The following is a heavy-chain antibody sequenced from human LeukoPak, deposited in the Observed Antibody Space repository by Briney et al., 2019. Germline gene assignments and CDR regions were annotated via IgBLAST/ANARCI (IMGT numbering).Heavy chain of an antibody. Sequence: PGGSLRLSCAASGFTFSNYAMSWVRQAPGKGPEWVSGISGSGGRTYYADSVKGRFTISRDNSKNTLYLQMNGLRAEDTAVYYCAKRGVASVPFDYWGQGTLVTVSS. V-gene: IGHV3-23*01. CDR3: AKRGVASVPFDY. CDR1: GFTFSNYA. J-gene: IGHJ4*02. D-gene: IGHD6-13*01. CDR2: ISGSGGRT.